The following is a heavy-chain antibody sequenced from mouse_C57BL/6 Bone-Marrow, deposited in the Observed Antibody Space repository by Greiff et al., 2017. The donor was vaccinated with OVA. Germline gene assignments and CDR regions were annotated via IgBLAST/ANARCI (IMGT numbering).Heavy chain of an antibody. D-gene: IGHD3-2*02. V-gene: IGHV1-82*01. Sequence: VQLQQSGPELVKPGASVKISCKASGYAFSSSWMNWVKQRPGKGLEWIGRIYPGDGDTNYNGKFKGKATLTADKSSSTAYMQLSSLTSEDSAVYFCARKGNQGGGGTGTTVTVSS. J-gene: IGHJ1*03. CDR3: ARKGNQGG. CDR2: IYPGDGDT. CDR1: GYAFSSSW.